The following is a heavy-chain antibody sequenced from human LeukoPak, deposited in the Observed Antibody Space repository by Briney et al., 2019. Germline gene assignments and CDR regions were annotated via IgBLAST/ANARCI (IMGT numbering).Heavy chain of an antibody. CDR3: ARARSYYGDYTHLDY. D-gene: IGHD4-17*01. J-gene: IGHJ4*02. V-gene: IGHV4-59*01. Sequence: SETLSLTCAVYGGSFSSYYWSWIRQPPGKGLEWIGYISYSGSTSYNPSLKSRVTISVDTSKKQFSLNLSSVTAADTAVYYCARARSYYGDYTHLDYWGQGTLVTVSS. CDR2: ISYSGST. CDR1: GGSFSSYY.